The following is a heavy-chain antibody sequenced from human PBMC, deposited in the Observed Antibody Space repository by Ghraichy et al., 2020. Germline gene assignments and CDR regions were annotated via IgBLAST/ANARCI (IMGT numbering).Heavy chain of an antibody. CDR2: IDWDDDK. D-gene: IGHD3-10*01. V-gene: IGHV2-70*11. Sequence: SGPTLVKPTQTLTLTCTFSGFSLSTSGMCVSWIRQPPGKALEWLARIDWDDDKYYSTSLKTRLTISKDTSKNQVVLTMTNMDPVDTATYYCARSSPGFGELLSPYYYGMDVWGQGTTVTVSS. CDR1: GFSLSTSGMC. CDR3: ARSSPGFGELLSPYYYGMDV. J-gene: IGHJ6*02.